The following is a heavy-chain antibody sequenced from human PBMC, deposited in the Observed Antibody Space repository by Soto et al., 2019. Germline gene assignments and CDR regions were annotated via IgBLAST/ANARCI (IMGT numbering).Heavy chain of an antibody. V-gene: IGHV1-8*01. J-gene: IGHJ4*02. CDR1: GYTFTSYD. CDR2: MNPNSGNT. D-gene: IGHD1-26*01. CDR3: ARERSGSSDY. Sequence: QVQLVQSGAEVKKPGASVKVSCKASGYTFTSYDINWVRQATGQGLEWMGWMNPNSGNTGYAQKFQGRVTMTRNTSQRTAHKELGSLGSEGTAVYYCARERSGSSDYWGQGTLVTVSS.